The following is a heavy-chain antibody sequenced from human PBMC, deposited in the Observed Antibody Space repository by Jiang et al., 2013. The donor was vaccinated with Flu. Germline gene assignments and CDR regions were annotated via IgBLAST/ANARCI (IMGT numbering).Heavy chain of an antibody. CDR3: ARDRGHSITGIDVYYYYGMDV. J-gene: IGHJ6*02. V-gene: IGHV1-2*02. Sequence: GAEVKKPGASVKVSCKASGYTFTGYYMHWVRQAPGQGLEWMGWINPNSGGTNYAQKFQGRVTMTRDTSISTAYMELSRLRSDDTAVYYCARDRGHSITGIDVYYYYGMDVWGQGTT. CDR2: INPNSGGT. CDR1: GYTFTGYY. D-gene: IGHD1-20*01.